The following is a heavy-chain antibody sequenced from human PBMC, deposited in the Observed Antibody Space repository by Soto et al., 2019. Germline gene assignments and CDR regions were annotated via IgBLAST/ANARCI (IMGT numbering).Heavy chain of an antibody. J-gene: IGHJ5*02. CDR2: ISGNGIST. Sequence: EVQLLGSGGGLIQPGGSLRLSCAASGFTFNNYAMSWVRQDPGKGLEWVSAISGNGISTYYADSVRGRFTISRDNSENTLFLQMNRLRADDTAVYYCTRDAISMVRGTDNWFDPWGQGTLVTVSS. CDR1: GFTFNNYA. D-gene: IGHD3-10*01. CDR3: TRDAISMVRGTDNWFDP. V-gene: IGHV3-23*01.